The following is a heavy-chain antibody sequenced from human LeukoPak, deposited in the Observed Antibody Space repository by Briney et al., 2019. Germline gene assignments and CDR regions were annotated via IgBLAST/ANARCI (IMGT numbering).Heavy chain of an antibody. CDR2: ISGSGGST. D-gene: IGHD5-12*01. CDR1: GFTVSNNH. Sequence: GGSLRLSCAASGFTVSNNHVSWVRLAPGKGLEWVSTISGSGGSTYYADSVKGRFTISRDSSKNTLYLQMNSLRAEDTAVYYCAAGRSGYDQFDYWGQGTLVTVSS. CDR3: AAGRSGYDQFDY. J-gene: IGHJ4*02. V-gene: IGHV3-23*01.